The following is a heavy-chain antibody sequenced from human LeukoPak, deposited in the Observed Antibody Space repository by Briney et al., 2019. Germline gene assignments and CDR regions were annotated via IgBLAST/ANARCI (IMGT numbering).Heavy chain of an antibody. CDR1: GFTFSGCG. D-gene: IGHD5-18*01. J-gene: IGHJ4*02. CDR3: AKDPYSYGSYFDY. V-gene: IGHV3-30*02. Sequence: TGGSLRLSCAASGFTFSGCGMHGVRQAPGKGLEWVAFIWYDGRDKYYADSVKGQFTISRDNSKNTLYLQMNSLRAEDTAVYYCAKDPYSYGSYFDYWGQGTLVIVS. CDR2: IWYDGRDK.